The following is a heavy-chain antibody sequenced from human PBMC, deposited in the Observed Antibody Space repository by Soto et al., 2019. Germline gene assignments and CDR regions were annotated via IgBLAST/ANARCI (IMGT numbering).Heavy chain of an antibody. CDR1: GFSFSSYA. Sequence: DVQLLESGGGLVQPGGSLRLSCVASGFSFSSYAMSWVRQAPGKGLEWVSVISGSDDSTYYAHFVKGRFTISRDNSKNPLYLQMNSLRAEDTAVYYCAKDRERYACYEDYWGQGTLVTVSS. CDR2: ISGSDDST. D-gene: IGHD3-16*01. V-gene: IGHV3-23*01. CDR3: AKDRERYACYEDY. J-gene: IGHJ4*02.